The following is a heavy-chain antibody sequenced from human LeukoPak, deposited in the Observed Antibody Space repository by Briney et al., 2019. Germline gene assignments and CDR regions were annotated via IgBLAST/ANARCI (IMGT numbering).Heavy chain of an antibody. CDR2: INPNSGGT. D-gene: IGHD3-10*01. CDR1: GYTFSGYY. Sequence: ASVKVSCKASGYTFSGYYMHWVRQAPGQGLEWMGWINPNSGGTSYAQKFQGRVTMTRDTSISTAYMELSRLRSDDTAVYYCARDRFLVRGVKGGYFDYWGQGTLVTVSS. V-gene: IGHV1-2*02. J-gene: IGHJ4*02. CDR3: ARDRFLVRGVKGGYFDY.